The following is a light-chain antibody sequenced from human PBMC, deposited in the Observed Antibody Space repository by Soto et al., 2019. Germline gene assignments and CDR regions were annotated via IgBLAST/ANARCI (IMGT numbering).Light chain of an antibody. CDR3: QQYNSSPLT. CDR2: DIF. J-gene: IGKJ4*01. Sequence: EILFTQSPGTLSLSPGERGTLSCRASQSVGSDLAWYQQKPGQSPRLVIYDIFTRATGVPTRISGSGSGTECTLTISRLQSEDFEVYYCQQYNSSPLTFGGGTKVDIK. CDR1: QSVGSD. V-gene: IGKV3D-15*01.